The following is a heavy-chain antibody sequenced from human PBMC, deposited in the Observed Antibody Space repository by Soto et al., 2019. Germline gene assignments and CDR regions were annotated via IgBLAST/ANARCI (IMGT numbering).Heavy chain of an antibody. D-gene: IGHD5-12*01. J-gene: IGHJ6*02. Sequence: QVQLQESGPGLVKPSQTLSLTCTVSGGSINSDDSYWSWLRQPPGRGLEWIGYIYDSETTYYNPSTKGRVTISVATSKNQCSRKLNSVTAADTAVYYCARDRQSEIVAMLASNGMDVWGQGTTVIVSS. CDR3: ARDRQSEIVAMLASNGMDV. CDR2: IYDSETT. V-gene: IGHV4-30-4*01. CDR1: GGSINSDDSY.